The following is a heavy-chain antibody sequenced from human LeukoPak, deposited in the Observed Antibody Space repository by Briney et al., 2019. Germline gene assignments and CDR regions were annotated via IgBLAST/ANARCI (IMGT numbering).Heavy chain of an antibody. V-gene: IGHV4-31*11. D-gene: IGHD3-3*01. Sequence: PSETLSLTCAVYGGSFSGYYWSWIRQHPGKGLEWIGYIYYSGSTYYNPSLKSRVTISVDTSKNQFSLKLSSVTAADTAVYYCARSYYDFWSGYYSAGSSWFDPWGQGTLVTVSS. CDR1: GGSFSGYY. J-gene: IGHJ5*02. CDR2: IYYSGST. CDR3: ARSYYDFWSGYYSAGSSWFDP.